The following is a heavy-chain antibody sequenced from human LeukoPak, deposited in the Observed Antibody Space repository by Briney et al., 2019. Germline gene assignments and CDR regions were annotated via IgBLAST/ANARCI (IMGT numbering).Heavy chain of an antibody. Sequence: SETLSLTCTVSGGSISGYYWTWIRQPAGEGLEWIGRIYTDGSTNYNPSLKSRVTMSLDTSRNQFSLKLSSVTAADTAVYYCAKVYSWNNAFDPGGQGTLVTVAS. CDR1: GGSISGYY. J-gene: IGHJ5*02. D-gene: IGHD2-21*01. CDR2: IYTDGST. CDR3: AKVYSWNNAFDP. V-gene: IGHV4-4*07.